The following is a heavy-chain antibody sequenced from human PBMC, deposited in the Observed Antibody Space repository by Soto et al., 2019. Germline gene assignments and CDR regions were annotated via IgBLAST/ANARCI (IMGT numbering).Heavy chain of an antibody. V-gene: IGHV1-69*01. D-gene: IGHD2-15*01. CDR1: GGTFSSYA. Sequence: QVQLVQSGAEVTKPGSSVTVSCKASGGTFSSYAISWVRQAPGQGLEWMGGMIPIFGTANYEQKFQGRVTISAGQSKSTAYMELGSLRSGDTAVYYCARARPRGYCSGGSCYYTWFGPWGQGNLVTVSS. J-gene: IGHJ5*02. CDR3: ARARPRGYCSGGSCYYTWFGP. CDR2: MIPIFGTA.